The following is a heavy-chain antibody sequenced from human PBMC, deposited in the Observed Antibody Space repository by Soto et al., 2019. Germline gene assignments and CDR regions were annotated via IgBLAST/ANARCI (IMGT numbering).Heavy chain of an antibody. V-gene: IGHV4-39*01. Sequence: SETLSLTCTVSGGSISSSIYYWSWIRQPPGKGLEWIGSIYYSGITYYNPSLKSRVTISVDTSKSQFSLKLSSVTAADTAVYYCARTITMVRGVIINDYYYGMDVWGQGTTVTVSS. CDR2: IYYSGIT. J-gene: IGHJ6*02. D-gene: IGHD3-10*01. CDR1: GGSISSSIYY. CDR3: ARTITMVRGVIINDYYYGMDV.